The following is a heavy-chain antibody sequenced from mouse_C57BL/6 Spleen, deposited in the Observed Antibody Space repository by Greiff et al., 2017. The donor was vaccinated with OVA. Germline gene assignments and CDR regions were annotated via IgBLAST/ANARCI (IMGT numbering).Heavy chain of an antibody. CDR1: GFNIKDYY. V-gene: IGHV14-2*01. CDR2: IDPEDGET. CDR3: ANYYYGSSYEDWYFDV. Sequence: EVQLVESGAELVKPGASVKLSCTASGFNIKDYYMHCVKQRTEQGLEWIGRIDPEDGETKYAPKFPGKATITADTSSNTAYLQLSSLTSEDTAVYYCANYYYGSSYEDWYFDVWGTGTTVTVSS. J-gene: IGHJ1*03. D-gene: IGHD1-1*01.